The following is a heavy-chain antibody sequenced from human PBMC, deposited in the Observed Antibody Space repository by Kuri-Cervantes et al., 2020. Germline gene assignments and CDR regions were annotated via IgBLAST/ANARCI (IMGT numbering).Heavy chain of an antibody. CDR1: GFTFSTYS. V-gene: IGHV3-48*02. CDR3: ARDLGRGHYYYYMDV. Sequence: GGSLRLSCAASGFTFSTYSMNWVRQAPGKGLEWVSYMSSSSSTIYHADSAKGRFTISRDNAKNSLYLQMNSLRDEDTAVYYCARDLGRGHYYYYMDVWGKGTTVTVSS. D-gene: IGHD1-26*01. CDR2: MSSSSSTI. J-gene: IGHJ6*03.